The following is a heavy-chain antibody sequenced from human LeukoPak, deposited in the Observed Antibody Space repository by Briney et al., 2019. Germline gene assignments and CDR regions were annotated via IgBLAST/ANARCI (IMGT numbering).Heavy chain of an antibody. D-gene: IGHD3/OR15-3a*01. V-gene: IGHV1-2*06. CDR1: GYTFTGYY. J-gene: IGHJ5*02. CDR3: ARVGVDLWFDP. Sequence: ASVKVSCKASGYTFTGYYIHWLRQAPGQGLEWMGRINPNSGGTNYAQKFQGRVTLTGDTSISTAYMELSRLTSADTAVYYCARVGVDLWFDPWGQGTLVTVSS. CDR2: INPNSGGT.